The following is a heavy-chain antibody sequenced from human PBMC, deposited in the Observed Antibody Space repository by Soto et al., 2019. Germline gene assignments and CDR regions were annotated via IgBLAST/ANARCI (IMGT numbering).Heavy chain of an antibody. CDR2: INDDGTRT. J-gene: IGHJ4*02. Sequence: GVLRLSCAASGFVFNMYWMHWVRQVPGEGPEWVTRINDDGTRTDYADSAKGRFTISRDNAKDILYLQMNALRVDDTAVYYCIRGPRPSSVGTGAFWGQGTLVTVSS. V-gene: IGHV3-74*01. CDR1: GFVFNMYW. D-gene: IGHD3-10*01. CDR3: IRGPRPSSVGTGAF.